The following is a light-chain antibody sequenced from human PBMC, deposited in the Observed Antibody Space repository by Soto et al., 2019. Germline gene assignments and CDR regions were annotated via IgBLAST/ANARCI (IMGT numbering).Light chain of an antibody. V-gene: IGLV1-40*01. Sequence: QSVLTQPPSVSGAPGQRVTISCTGSSSNIGAGYDVHWYQQLPGTAPKLLIYGNTNRPSGVPDRFSGSRSGTSASLAITGLQAEDDGDYYCQSCDSSLSGSSVFGTGTKVTVL. CDR1: SSNIGAGYD. CDR3: QSCDSSLSGSSV. CDR2: GNT. J-gene: IGLJ1*01.